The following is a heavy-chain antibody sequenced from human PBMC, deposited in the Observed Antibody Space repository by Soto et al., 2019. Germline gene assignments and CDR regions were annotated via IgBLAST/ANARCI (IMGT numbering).Heavy chain of an antibody. J-gene: IGHJ4*02. CDR2: INAGNGNA. Sequence: GIPAKLSCKACRETFTSYAMHWVRQEKRQRLEWMGWINAGNGNAKYSQKFQGRVTITRDTSASTAYMELSSLRSEDTAVYYCASTPYSILGLPVQFDYWGQRTLVTVFS. CDR1: RETFTSYA. V-gene: IGHV1-3*01. D-gene: IGHD3-16*01. CDR3: ASTPYSILGLPVQFDY.